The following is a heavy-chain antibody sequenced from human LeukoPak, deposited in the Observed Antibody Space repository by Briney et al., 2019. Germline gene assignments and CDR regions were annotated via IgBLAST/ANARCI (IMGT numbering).Heavy chain of an antibody. V-gene: IGHV3-23*01. D-gene: IGHD2-2*01. CDR3: GRHCGSSTCYRFDY. Sequence: GGSLRLSCAASGFTFSSYAMNWVRQAPGKGLEWVSSITGGGTTYYADSVKGRFTISRDNSKNTVYLQMENLRAEDTAMYFCGRHCGSSTCYRFDYWGQGTLVTVSS. CDR1: GFTFSSYA. CDR2: ITGGGTT. J-gene: IGHJ4*02.